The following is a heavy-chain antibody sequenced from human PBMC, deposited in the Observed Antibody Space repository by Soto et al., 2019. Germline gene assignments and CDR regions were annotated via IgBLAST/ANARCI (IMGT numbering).Heavy chain of an antibody. J-gene: IGHJ3*02. CDR3: ADLRTYYRSGPFAS. D-gene: IGHD3-10*01. Sequence: ASVKVSCKASGYTFTSYGISWVRQAPGQGLEWMGWISAYNGNTNYAQKLQGRVTMTTDTSTSTAYMELRSLRSDDTAVYYCADLRTYYRSGPFASWGQGTMVTV. CDR1: GYTFTSYG. CDR2: ISAYNGNT. V-gene: IGHV1-18*01.